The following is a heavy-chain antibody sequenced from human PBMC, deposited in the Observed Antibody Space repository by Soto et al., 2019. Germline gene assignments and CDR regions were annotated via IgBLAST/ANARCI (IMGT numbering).Heavy chain of an antibody. V-gene: IGHV1-69*02. CDR2: IIPLFGLT. CDR3: ATFYGGDCTTTACYGDFDY. Sequence: QVQLVQSGAEVKKPGSSVKVSCKASGGIFNRYSVSWVRQAPGQGLEWMGRIIPLFGLTNYAQKFQGRVMITADKSTNTAYMEVNGLRSEDTALYYCATFYGGDCTTTACYGDFDYWGQGTLVTVTS. J-gene: IGHJ4*02. D-gene: IGHD2-8*01. CDR1: GGIFNRYS.